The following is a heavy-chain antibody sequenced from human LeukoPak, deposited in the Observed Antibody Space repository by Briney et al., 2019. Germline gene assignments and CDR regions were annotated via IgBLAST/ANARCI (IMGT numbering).Heavy chain of an antibody. CDR1: GYSFTSYL. J-gene: IGHJ3*02. CDR2: IYPGDPDT. Sequence: GESLKISCKGSGYSFTSYLIGWVRQMPGKGLEWMGIIYPGDPDTRYSPSFQGQVTISADKSISAAYLQWSSLKASDTAMYYCARSILLDYYDSSGYYGINDAFDIWGQGTMVTVSS. D-gene: IGHD3-22*01. CDR3: ARSILLDYYDSSGYYGINDAFDI. V-gene: IGHV5-51*01.